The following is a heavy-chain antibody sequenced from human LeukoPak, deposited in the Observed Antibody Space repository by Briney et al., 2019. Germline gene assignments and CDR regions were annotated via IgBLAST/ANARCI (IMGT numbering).Heavy chain of an antibody. CDR1: GFTFDNYA. V-gene: IGHV3-43*02. Sequence: GGSLRLSCAASGFTFDNYAMNWVRQVPGKGLEWVSLISGDGSTTYYADSVKGRFTISRDNSKNSLYLQMNGLRTGDTAFYYCAKDISRHCASTSCYPLHWGQGTLVTVSS. D-gene: IGHD2-2*01. CDR2: ISGDGSTT. CDR3: AKDISRHCASTSCYPLH. J-gene: IGHJ4*02.